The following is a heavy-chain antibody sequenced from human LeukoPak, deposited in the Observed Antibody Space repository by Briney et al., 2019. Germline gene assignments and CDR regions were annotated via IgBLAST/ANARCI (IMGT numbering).Heavy chain of an antibody. CDR2: ITSSSSYI. Sequence: PGGSLRLSCAASGFTFSSYGMSWVRQAPGKGLEWVSSITSSSSYIYYADSVKGRFTISRDNSKNTLYLQMNSLRAEDTAVYYCARGYSSSWYQLDYWGQGTLVTVSS. D-gene: IGHD6-13*01. J-gene: IGHJ4*02. CDR3: ARGYSSSWYQLDY. CDR1: GFTFSSYG. V-gene: IGHV3-21*04.